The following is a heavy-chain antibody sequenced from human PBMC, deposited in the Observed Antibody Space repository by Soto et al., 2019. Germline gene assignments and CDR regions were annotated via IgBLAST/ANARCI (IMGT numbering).Heavy chain of an antibody. V-gene: IGHV1-3*01. CDR1: GYTFTSYG. CDR2: INAANGDT. CDR3: ARGGYFDSSNYLVY. Sequence: ASVKVSCKASGYTFTSYGIHWVRQAPGQRLEWMGWINAANGDTKYSPKFQGRVTITRDTSASTAYMELGRLRSEEKAVYYCARGGYFDSSNYLVYWGLGTLVTVSS. D-gene: IGHD3-22*01. J-gene: IGHJ4*02.